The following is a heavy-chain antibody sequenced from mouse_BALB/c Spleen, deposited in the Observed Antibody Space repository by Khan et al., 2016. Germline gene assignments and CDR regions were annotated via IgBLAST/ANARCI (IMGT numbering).Heavy chain of an antibody. CDR1: GYTFTNYG. D-gene: IGHD2-3*01. V-gene: IGHV9-3-1*01. CDR2: INTYTGEP. J-gene: IGHJ4*01. Sequence: QIQLVQSGPELKKPGETVKISCKASGYTFTNYGMNWVKQAPGKGLKWMGWINTYTGEPTYADDFKGRFAFSLETSASTAYLPINHLKNEDTATYFCASIYEGYYVGLYYAMVYWGQGTSVTVSS. CDR3: ASIYEGYYVGLYYAMVY.